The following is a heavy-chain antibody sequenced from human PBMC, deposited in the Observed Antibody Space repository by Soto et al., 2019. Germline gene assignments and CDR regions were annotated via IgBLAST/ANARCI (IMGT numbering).Heavy chain of an antibody. CDR1: GFTFSSYA. Sequence: EVHLLESGGGWLQPGGSLRLSCAASGFTFSSYAMSWVRQAPGKELEWVSASSGSGGRTYYADSVKGRYTISRDHSKNTPYLQMNSLRAEDTAVYYCAKVGQVGATTYYFDYWGQGTLVPVSS. J-gene: IGHJ4*02. CDR2: SSGSGGRT. V-gene: IGHV3-23*01. CDR3: AKVGQVGATTYYFDY. D-gene: IGHD1-26*01.